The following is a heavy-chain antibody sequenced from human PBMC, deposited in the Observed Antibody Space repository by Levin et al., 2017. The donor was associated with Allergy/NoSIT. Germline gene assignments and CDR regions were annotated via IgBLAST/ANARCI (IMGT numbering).Heavy chain of an antibody. CDR1: GFTFSSYG. Sequence: GGSLRLSCAASGFTFSSYGMHWVRQAPGKGLEWVAVISYDGSNKYYADSVKGRFTISRDNSKNTLYLQMNSLRAEDTAVYYCAKDRRKQWLSAFDIWGQGTMVTVSS. V-gene: IGHV3-30*18. J-gene: IGHJ3*02. CDR3: AKDRRKQWLSAFDI. CDR2: ISYDGSNK. D-gene: IGHD6-19*01.